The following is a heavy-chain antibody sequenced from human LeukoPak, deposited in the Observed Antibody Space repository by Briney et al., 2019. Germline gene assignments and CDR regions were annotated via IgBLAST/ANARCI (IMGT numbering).Heavy chain of an antibody. D-gene: IGHD2-15*01. V-gene: IGHV3-64D*06. CDR3: VRKYCGGGTCYIDS. CDR2: ISSNGGTA. CDR1: GFTFSSYC. Sequence: GGSLRLSCSASGFTFSSYCMHWVRQAPGKGLEYVSSISSNGGTAYYADTVKGRFTISRDNSKNTLYLLMSSLRAEDTAVYYCVRKYCGGGTCYIDSWGQGTLVTVSS. J-gene: IGHJ4*02.